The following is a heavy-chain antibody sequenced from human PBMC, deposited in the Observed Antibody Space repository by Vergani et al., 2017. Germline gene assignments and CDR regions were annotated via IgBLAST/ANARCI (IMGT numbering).Heavy chain of an antibody. CDR3: ARRGYGSGSYYNLNWFDP. CDR2: LCPSGST. D-gene: IGHD3-10*01. J-gene: IGHJ5*02. V-gene: IGHV4-4*07. Sequence: QVQMQESGPGLVKTSETLSLTCSASGAPISYWCWSWLRQPAGKGLEWIGRLCPSGSTNYKPSLKSRVTISVDTSKNQFSLKLSSVTAADTAVYYCARRGYGSGSYYNLNWFDPWGQGTLVTVSS. CDR1: GAPISYWC.